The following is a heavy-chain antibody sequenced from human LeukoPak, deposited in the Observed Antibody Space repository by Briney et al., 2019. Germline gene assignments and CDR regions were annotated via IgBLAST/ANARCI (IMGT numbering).Heavy chain of an antibody. Sequence: ASVKVSCKASGYTFTSYYMHWVRQAPGQGLEWMGIINPSGGSTSYAQKFQGRVTMTRDTSTSTVYIELSSLRSEDTAVYYCARDPVYCGGDCSPFDYWGQGTLVTVSS. J-gene: IGHJ4*02. CDR1: GYTFTSYY. CDR2: INPSGGST. V-gene: IGHV1-46*01. CDR3: ARDPVYCGGDCSPFDY. D-gene: IGHD2-21*02.